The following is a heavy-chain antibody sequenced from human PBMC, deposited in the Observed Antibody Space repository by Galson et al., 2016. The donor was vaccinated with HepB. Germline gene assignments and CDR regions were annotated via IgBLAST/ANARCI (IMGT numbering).Heavy chain of an antibody. Sequence: LRLSCAASGFTFRNYGMHWVRQSPGKGLEWVAVIWYDGSNKYYADSVKGRFTISRDNSKNTLYLQMNSLRAEDTAVYYCARDGSVSIFGRVTYYFDCWGQGTLVTVSS. CDR2: IWYDGSNK. J-gene: IGHJ4*02. CDR3: ARDGSVSIFGRVTYYFDC. V-gene: IGHV3-33*01. D-gene: IGHD3-3*01. CDR1: GFTFRNYG.